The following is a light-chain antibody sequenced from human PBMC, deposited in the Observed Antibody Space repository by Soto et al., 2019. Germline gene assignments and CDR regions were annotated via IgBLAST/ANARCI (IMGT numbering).Light chain of an antibody. J-gene: IGKJ1*01. CDR2: GAS. V-gene: IGKV3-20*01. CDR3: QQYGNSPWT. Sequence: EIVLTQSPGTLSLSPGERATLSCRASQSVSSSFLAWYQQKPGQAPRLLIYGASSRATGIPDRFSGSGSGTDFTLTISRLEPEYFAVYYCQQYGNSPWTFGQGTKVEI. CDR1: QSVSSSF.